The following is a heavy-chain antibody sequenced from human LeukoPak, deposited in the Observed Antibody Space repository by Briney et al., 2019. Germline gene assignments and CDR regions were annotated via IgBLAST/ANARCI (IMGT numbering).Heavy chain of an antibody. J-gene: IGHJ4*02. CDR3: AKSSSRIAVAGTSDY. D-gene: IGHD6-19*01. Sequence: PGGSLRLSCAASGFTFSSYAMSWVRQAPGKGLEWVSAISGSGGSTYYADSVKGRFTISRDNSKSTLYLQMNSLRAEDTAVYYCAKSSSRIAVAGTSDYWGQGTLVTVSS. CDR1: GFTFSSYA. V-gene: IGHV3-23*01. CDR2: ISGSGGST.